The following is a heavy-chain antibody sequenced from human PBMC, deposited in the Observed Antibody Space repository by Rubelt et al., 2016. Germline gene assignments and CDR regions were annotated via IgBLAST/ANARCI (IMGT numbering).Heavy chain of an antibody. CDR1: AGSFSGYY. V-gene: IGHV4-34*01. CDR3: ARRAIYVIFVVVTPGCFDY. Sequence: QVQLQQWGAGLLKPSETLSLTCAVYAGSFSGYYWSWIRQPPGKGLEWIGEINHSGSTDYNPSLKSRVTISVATSKNQFSQKWTSVTGADTDVYFCARRAIYVIFVVVTPGCFDYWGQGTLVTVSS. CDR2: INHSGST. J-gene: IGHJ4*02. D-gene: IGHD3-3*01.